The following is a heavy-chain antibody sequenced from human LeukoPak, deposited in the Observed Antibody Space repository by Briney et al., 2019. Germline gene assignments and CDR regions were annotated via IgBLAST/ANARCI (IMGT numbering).Heavy chain of an antibody. D-gene: IGHD2-15*01. CDR1: GESLNSYY. J-gene: IGHJ4*02. Sequence: KPSETLSLTCAVYGESLNSYYWSGVRQPPGEGPEWIGEIYESGTTKYNPSLKSRVAISMVPSKQQFSLRLSSVTAADTAVYYCARGAWATRLASWGLGTPVIVSS. V-gene: IGHV4-34*01. CDR3: ARGAWATRLAS. CDR2: IYESGTT.